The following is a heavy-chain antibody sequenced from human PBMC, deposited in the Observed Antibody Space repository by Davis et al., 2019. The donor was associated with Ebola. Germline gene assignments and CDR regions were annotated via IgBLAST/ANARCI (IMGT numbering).Heavy chain of an antibody. V-gene: IGHV4-39*07. CDR1: GGSISGTYY. CDR3: ARSSGTYSTLHY. Sequence: MPSETLSLTCTVSGGSISGTYYWNWIRQPPGKGLEWIGSIYYSGSTYYNPSLKSRVTISVDTSKNQFSLKVTSVTAADTAVYYCARSSGTYSTLHYWGQGTLVTVSS. D-gene: IGHD1-26*01. J-gene: IGHJ4*02. CDR2: IYYSGST.